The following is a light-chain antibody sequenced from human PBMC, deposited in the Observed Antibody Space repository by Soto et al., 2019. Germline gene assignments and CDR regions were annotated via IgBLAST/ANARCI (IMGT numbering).Light chain of an antibody. CDR2: GAS. Sequence: EIVLAQSPATLSVSPGERVTLSCRASQSVDINLAWYQQKPGQAPRLLIYGASTRATDMPGRFSGRGAGAESALTLSSLQSEDFAVHYCQPYRSWPRKFGQGTKVDIK. CDR3: QPYRSWPRK. CDR1: QSVDIN. J-gene: IGKJ1*01. V-gene: IGKV3-15*01.